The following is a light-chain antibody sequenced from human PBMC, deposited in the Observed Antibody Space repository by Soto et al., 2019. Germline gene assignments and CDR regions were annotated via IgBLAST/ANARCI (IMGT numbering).Light chain of an antibody. V-gene: IGKV3-20*01. CDR3: QQLNSYPLT. CDR1: QTVSNNY. CDR2: GAS. J-gene: IGKJ4*01. Sequence: EIVLTQSPGTLSLSPGERATLSCRASQTVSNNYLAWYQQKPGQAPRLLIYGASSRATGIPDRFSGSGSGTDFTLTISSLQPEDFATYYCQQLNSYPLTFGGGTKVDIK.